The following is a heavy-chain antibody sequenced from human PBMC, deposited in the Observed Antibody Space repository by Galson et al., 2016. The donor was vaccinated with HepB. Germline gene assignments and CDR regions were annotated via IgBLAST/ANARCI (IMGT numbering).Heavy chain of an antibody. Sequence: SLRLSCAASGFTFSSYSMNWVRQAPGKGLEWVSSISSSSSYIYYADSVKGRFTISRDNAKNSLYLQINSLRAEDTAVYYCARTKLQLLYYFDYWGQGTLVTVSS. D-gene: IGHD5-18*01. J-gene: IGHJ4*02. V-gene: IGHV3-21*01. CDR2: ISSSSSYI. CDR3: ARTKLQLLYYFDY. CDR1: GFTFSSYS.